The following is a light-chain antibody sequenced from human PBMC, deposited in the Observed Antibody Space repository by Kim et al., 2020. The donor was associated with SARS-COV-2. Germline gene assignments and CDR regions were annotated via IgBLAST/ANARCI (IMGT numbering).Light chain of an antibody. Sequence: ASVGGGVTITCRAGRGSISWLAGYQQQPAKDVKSLIYAASSLQSGVPSSFSGSGSGTDFTLTISSLQPADFATYYCQQYNSYPLTFGQGTRLEI. CDR1: RGSISW. CDR3: QQYNSYPLT. V-gene: IGKV1D-16*01. J-gene: IGKJ5*01. CDR2: AAS.